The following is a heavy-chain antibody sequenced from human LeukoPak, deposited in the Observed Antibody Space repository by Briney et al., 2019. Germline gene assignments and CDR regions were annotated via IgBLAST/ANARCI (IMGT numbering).Heavy chain of an antibody. J-gene: IGHJ4*02. CDR1: GLTFSTSG. Sequence: PGGSLRLSCTASGLTFSTSGFNWVRQAPGKGLEWVASIGPTGYDRYHADSIKGRFTISRDNANNFLYLQMNSLRAEDTAVYYCATETNGRHYDYWGQGTLLTVSS. CDR3: ATETNGRHYDY. V-gene: IGHV3-21*06. D-gene: IGHD1-14*01. CDR2: IGPTGYDR.